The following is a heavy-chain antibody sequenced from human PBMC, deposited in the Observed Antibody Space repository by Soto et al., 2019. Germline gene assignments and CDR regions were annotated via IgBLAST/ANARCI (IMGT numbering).Heavy chain of an antibody. CDR1: GFTFSSYA. V-gene: IGHV3-73*01. Sequence: GGSLRLSCAASGFTFSSYAMSWVRQAPGEGLEWVGRIRSKTNTYATAYAASVTGRFTISRDDSKTTAYLQMNSLRAEDTAVDYFARRQRWIQLWDVDAFVIWGQGTMVTVSS. D-gene: IGHD5-18*01. CDR2: IRSKTNTYAT. CDR3: ARRQRWIQLWDVDAFVI. J-gene: IGHJ3*02.